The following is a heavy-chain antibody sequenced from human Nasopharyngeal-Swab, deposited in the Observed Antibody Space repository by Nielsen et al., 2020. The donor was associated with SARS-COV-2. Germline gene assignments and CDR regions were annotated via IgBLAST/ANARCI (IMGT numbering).Heavy chain of an antibody. CDR2: IYYSGIT. Sequence: SETLSLTCTVSGGSISSSSYYWGWIRQPPGKGLEWIGSIYYSGITYYNPSLKSRVTISVDTSKNQFSLKLSSVTAADTAVYYCARDTLYGGNDYWGQGTLVTVSS. CDR3: ARDTLYGGNDY. V-gene: IGHV4-39*07. J-gene: IGHJ4*02. D-gene: IGHD4-23*01. CDR1: GGSISSSSYY.